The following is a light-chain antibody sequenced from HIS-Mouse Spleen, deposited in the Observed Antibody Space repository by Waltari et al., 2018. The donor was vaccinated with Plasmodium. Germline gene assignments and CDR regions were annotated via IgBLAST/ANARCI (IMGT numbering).Light chain of an antibody. Sequence: AIQLTQSPSSLSASVGDRVTITCRASQGISSALAWYQQKPGKAPKLLIYDASSLESGVPSRFGGSGSGTDFTLTISSLQPEDFATYYCPQFNSYPPFGGGTKVEIK. CDR3: PQFNSYPP. J-gene: IGKJ4*01. V-gene: IGKV1-13*02. CDR1: QGISSA. CDR2: DAS.